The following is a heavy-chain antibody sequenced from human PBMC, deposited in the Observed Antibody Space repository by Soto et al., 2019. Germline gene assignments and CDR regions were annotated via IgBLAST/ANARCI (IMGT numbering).Heavy chain of an antibody. J-gene: IGHJ6*03. V-gene: IGHV1-18*01. CDR2: ISAYNGNT. CDR3: ARFSHFYYYYYYKDV. Sequence: GASVKVSCKASGCTFTSYGISWVRQAPGQGLEWMGWISAYNGNTNYAQKLQGRVTMTTDTFTSTAYMELRSLRSDDTAVYYCARFSHFYYYYYYKDVWGRGTTVTVSS. CDR1: GCTFTSYG.